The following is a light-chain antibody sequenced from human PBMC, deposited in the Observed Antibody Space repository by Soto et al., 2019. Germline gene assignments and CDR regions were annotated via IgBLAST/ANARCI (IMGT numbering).Light chain of an antibody. CDR3: QAWESSTAGVV. J-gene: IGLJ2*01. CDR1: KLGDKY. Sequence: SYELTQPPSVSVAPGQTASITCAGDKLGDKYACWYQQKQGQSPVLVIYQDSKRPSGIPERFSGSNSGNTATLAISGTQAMDEADYYCQAWESSTAGVVFGGGTKLTVL. CDR2: QDS. V-gene: IGLV3-1*01.